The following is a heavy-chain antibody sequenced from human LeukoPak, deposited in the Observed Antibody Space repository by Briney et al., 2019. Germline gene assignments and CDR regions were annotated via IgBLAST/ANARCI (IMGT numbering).Heavy chain of an antibody. CDR2: INPKSGVT. CDR1: GYTFTLYY. CDR3: ARDLGVEVRPCSLFY. V-gene: IGHV1-2*02. Sequence: ASVNLSYKASGYTFTLYYMHWVRQAPGQGPEWMGWINPKSGVTNYAQKFQGSVTITSDTPIRTAYMNFSRLRCDDTAMYYCARDLGVEVRPCSLFYWGQGTLVTVSS. J-gene: IGHJ4*02. D-gene: IGHD6-6*01.